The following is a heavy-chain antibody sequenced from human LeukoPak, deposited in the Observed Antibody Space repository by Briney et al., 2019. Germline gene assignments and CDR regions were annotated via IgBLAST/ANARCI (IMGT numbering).Heavy chain of an antibody. J-gene: IGHJ4*02. Sequence: PGGSLRLSCAASGFNFINYWMSWVRQAPGEGLEWVANVKEDGTTKQYVDSVKGRFTISRDNAKNSLYLQMDSLRAEDTAVYYCVSQEVVPHWGQGTLVSVSS. V-gene: IGHV3-7*01. CDR2: VKEDGTTK. CDR1: GFNFINYW. D-gene: IGHD2-15*01. CDR3: VSQEVVPH.